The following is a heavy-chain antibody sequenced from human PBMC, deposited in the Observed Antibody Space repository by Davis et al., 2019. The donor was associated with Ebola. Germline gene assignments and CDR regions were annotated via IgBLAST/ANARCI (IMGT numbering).Heavy chain of an antibody. D-gene: IGHD3-3*01. CDR2: ISGSGGTT. V-gene: IGHV3-23*01. J-gene: IGHJ6*04. Sequence: GGSLRLSCAASGFTVSSNYMTWVRQAPGKGLEWVSAISGSGGTTYYAGSVKGRFTVSRDNSKKTLYLQMNSLRAEDTAVYYCAKSGLSFGVVKYHYGMDVWGKGTTVTVSS. CDR1: GFTVSSNY. CDR3: AKSGLSFGVVKYHYGMDV.